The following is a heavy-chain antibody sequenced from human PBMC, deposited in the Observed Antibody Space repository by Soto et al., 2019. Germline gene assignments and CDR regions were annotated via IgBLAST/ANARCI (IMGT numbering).Heavy chain of an antibody. J-gene: IGHJ4*02. Sequence: EVQLVESGGGLVQPGGSLRLSCAASGFTFSSYSMNWVRQAPGKGLEWVSYISSSSSTIYYADSVKGRFTISRDNAKNSLCLQMNSLRDEDRAVYYCAREGYPIDYWGQGTLVTVSS. D-gene: IGHD6-13*01. CDR2: ISSSSSTI. CDR3: AREGYPIDY. CDR1: GFTFSSYS. V-gene: IGHV3-48*02.